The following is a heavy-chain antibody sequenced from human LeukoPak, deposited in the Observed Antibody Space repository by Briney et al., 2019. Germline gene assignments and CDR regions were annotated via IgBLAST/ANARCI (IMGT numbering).Heavy chain of an antibody. V-gene: IGHV3-23*01. Sequence: TGGSLRLSCAASGFTFSSSAMNWVRQAPGKGLEWVSAISGSGGSTYYADSVKGRFTISRDNCRNTLYLQMNSLRAEDTAVYYCAKGPLLWNWGQGTLVTVSS. CDR2: ISGSGGST. J-gene: IGHJ4*02. D-gene: IGHD2/OR15-2a*01. CDR3: AKGPLLWN. CDR1: GFTFSSSA.